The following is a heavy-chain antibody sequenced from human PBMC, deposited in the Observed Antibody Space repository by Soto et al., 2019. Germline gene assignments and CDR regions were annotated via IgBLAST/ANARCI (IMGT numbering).Heavy chain of an antibody. V-gene: IGHV1-69*13. Sequence: ASVKVPCKASGGTFSSYAISWVRQAPGQGLEWMGGIIPIFGTANYAQKFQGRVTITADESTSTAYMELSSLRSEDTAVYYCARDHDVPRSTVNPPGPPDAFDIWGPGTMVTV. CDR1: GGTFSSYA. D-gene: IGHD3-10*02. CDR3: ARDHDVPRSTVNPPGPPDAFDI. CDR2: IIPIFGTA. J-gene: IGHJ3*02.